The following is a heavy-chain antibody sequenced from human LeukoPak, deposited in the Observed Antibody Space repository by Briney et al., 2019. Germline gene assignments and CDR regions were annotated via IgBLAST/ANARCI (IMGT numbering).Heavy chain of an antibody. D-gene: IGHD3-22*01. CDR1: GGSISSGDYY. V-gene: IGHV4-30-4*01. Sequence: SETLSLTCTVSGGSISSGDYYWSWILQPPWKGLEWIGYIYYSGSTYYNPSLKSRVTISVDTSKNQFSLKLSSVTAADTAVYYCAREGSGYYNPIDYWGQGTLVTVSS. J-gene: IGHJ4*02. CDR2: IYYSGST. CDR3: AREGSGYYNPIDY.